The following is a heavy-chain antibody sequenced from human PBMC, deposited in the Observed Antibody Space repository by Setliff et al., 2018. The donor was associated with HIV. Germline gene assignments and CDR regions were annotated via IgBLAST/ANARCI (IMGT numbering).Heavy chain of an antibody. CDR1: GGTFSSYA. CDR3: ARDGIPASYYYDSSGKPEAYNWFDP. J-gene: IGHJ5*02. Sequence: SVKVSCKASGGTFSSYAISWVRQAPGQGLEWMGGIIPIFGTANYAQKFQGRVTITTDESTSTAYMELSSLRSEDTAVYYCARDGIPASYYYDSSGKPEAYNWFDPWGQGTLVTVS. CDR2: IIPIFGTA. D-gene: IGHD3-22*01. V-gene: IGHV1-69*05.